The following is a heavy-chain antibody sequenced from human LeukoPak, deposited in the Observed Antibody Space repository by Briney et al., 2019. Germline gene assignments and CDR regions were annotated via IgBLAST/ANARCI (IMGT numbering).Heavy chain of an antibody. CDR1: GFTFSSYG. Sequence: PGGSLRPSCVVSGFTFSSYGMYWVRQAPGKGLEWVAFIPYDGSNKHYADSVKGRFTISRDNAKNTLYLQMNSLRAEDTAVYYCAREFPDYYDSNGDAFDIWGQGTMVTVSS. V-gene: IGHV3-30*02. D-gene: IGHD3-22*01. CDR3: AREFPDYYDSNGDAFDI. CDR2: IPYDGSNK. J-gene: IGHJ3*02.